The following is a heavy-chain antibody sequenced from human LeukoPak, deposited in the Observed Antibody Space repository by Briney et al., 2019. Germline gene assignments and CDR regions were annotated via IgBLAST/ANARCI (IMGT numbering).Heavy chain of an antibody. Sequence: ASVKVSCKASGYTFTGYYMHWVRQAPGQGLEWRGWINPNSGGTNYAQKFQGWVTMTRDTSISTAYKELSRLRSDDTAVYYCARDRVGSQGFDPWGQGTLVTVSS. CDR1: GYTFTGYY. J-gene: IGHJ5*02. CDR3: ARDRVGSQGFDP. V-gene: IGHV1-2*04. CDR2: INPNSGGT. D-gene: IGHD1-26*01.